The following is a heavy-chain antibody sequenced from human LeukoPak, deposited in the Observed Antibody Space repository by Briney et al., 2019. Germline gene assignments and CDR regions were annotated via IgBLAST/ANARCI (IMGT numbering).Heavy chain of an antibody. V-gene: IGHV4-38-2*02. CDR1: GYSISSGYY. Sequence: TSETLSLTCTVSGYSISSGYYWGWIRQPPGKGLEWIGSIYHSGSTYYNPSLKSRVTISVDTSKNQFSLKLSSVTAADTAVYYCARRGEKWFGELLKKSYNWFDPWGQGTLVTVSS. J-gene: IGHJ5*02. CDR3: ARRGEKWFGELLKKSYNWFDP. D-gene: IGHD3-10*01. CDR2: IYHSGST.